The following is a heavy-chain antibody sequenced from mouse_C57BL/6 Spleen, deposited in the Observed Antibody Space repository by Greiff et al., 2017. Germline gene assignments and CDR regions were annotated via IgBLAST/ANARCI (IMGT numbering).Heavy chain of an antibody. D-gene: IGHD1-1*01. CDR3: ARSYYYGSSPFAY. CDR2: IDPSDSYT. J-gene: IGHJ3*01. Sequence: QVQLQQPGAELVKPGASVQLSCKASGYTFTSYWMQWVKQRPGQGLEWIGEIDPSDSYTNYNQKFKGKATLTVDTSSSTAYMQLSSLTSEDSAVYYCARSYYYGSSPFAYWGQGTLVTVSA. CDR1: GYTFTSYW. V-gene: IGHV1-50*01.